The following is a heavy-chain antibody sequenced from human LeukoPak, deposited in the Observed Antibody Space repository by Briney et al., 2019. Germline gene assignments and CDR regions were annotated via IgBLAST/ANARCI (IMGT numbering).Heavy chain of an antibody. D-gene: IGHD2-2*01. CDR2: ISPIFGPP. J-gene: IGHJ4*02. Sequence: SVKVSCKASGGTFSSYAISWVRQAPGQGLEWMGRISPIFGPPIYAQEFQGRITIITDQSTNMAYMELSSLRSEDTAVYYCAREVQPHCSTTSCSGNYWGQGTLVTVSS. V-gene: IGHV1-69*05. CDR1: GGTFSSYA. CDR3: AREVQPHCSTTSCSGNY.